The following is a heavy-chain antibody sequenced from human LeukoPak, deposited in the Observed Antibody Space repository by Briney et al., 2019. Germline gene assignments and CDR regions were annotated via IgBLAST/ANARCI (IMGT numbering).Heavy chain of an antibody. CDR3: ARDGVGDSSGQYYFDY. J-gene: IGHJ4*02. Sequence: GRSLRLSCAASGFTFSSYGMHWVRQAPGKGLEWVAVIWYDGSNKYYADSVKGRFTISRDNPKNTLYLQMNSLRAEDTAVYYCARDGVGDSSGQYYFDYWGQGTLVTVSS. CDR1: GFTFSSYG. V-gene: IGHV3-33*01. CDR2: IWYDGSNK. D-gene: IGHD3-22*01.